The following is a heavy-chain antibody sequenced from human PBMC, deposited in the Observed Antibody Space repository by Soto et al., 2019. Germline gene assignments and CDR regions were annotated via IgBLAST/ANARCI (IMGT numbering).Heavy chain of an antibody. CDR2: IYYSGST. V-gene: IGHV4-39*07. CDR1: GGSISRSSYY. CDR3: ARGGPDCSSTSCYFAFDI. J-gene: IGHJ3*02. Sequence: SETLSLTCTVSGGSISRSSYYWGWIRQPPGRGLEWIGEIYYSGSTNYNPSLKSRVTISVDTSKNQFSLKLSSVTAADTAVYYCARGGPDCSSTSCYFAFDIWGQGTMVTVSS. D-gene: IGHD2-2*01.